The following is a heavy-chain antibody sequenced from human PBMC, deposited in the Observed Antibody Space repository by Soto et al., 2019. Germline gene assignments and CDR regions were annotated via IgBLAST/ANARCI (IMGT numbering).Heavy chain of an antibody. V-gene: IGHV3-53*01. CDR3: ASGPDPPDDAFDI. Sequence: EVQLVESGGGLIQPGGSLRLSCAASGFTVSSNYMSWVRQAPGKGLEWVSVIYSGGSTYYADSVKGRFTISRDNSKNTLYFKMNSLSAEDTAVYYCASGPDPPDDAFDIWGQGTMVTVSS. J-gene: IGHJ3*02. CDR2: IYSGGST. CDR1: GFTVSSNY.